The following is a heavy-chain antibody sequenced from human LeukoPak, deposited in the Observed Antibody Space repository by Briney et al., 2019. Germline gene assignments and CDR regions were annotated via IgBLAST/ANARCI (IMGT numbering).Heavy chain of an antibody. J-gene: IGHJ4*02. Sequence: GGSLRLSCAASGFTFSSYSMNWVRQAPGKGLEWVSYISSSSSTIYYADSVKGRFTISRDNAKNSLSLQMNSLRAEDTAVYYCAKWWRRDGANLFYFCYRGPGILVSVAS. D-gene: IGHD5-24*01. CDR2: ISSSSSTI. CDR3: AKWWRRDGANLFYFCY. V-gene: IGHV3-48*04. CDR1: GFTFSSYS.